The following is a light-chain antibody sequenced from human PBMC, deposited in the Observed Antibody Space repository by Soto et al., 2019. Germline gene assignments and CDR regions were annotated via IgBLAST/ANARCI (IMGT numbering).Light chain of an antibody. J-gene: IGKJ4*01. CDR3: QQRGTWPRVP. Sequence: ENGLSKSPATVSLSKGEAASLSCRASQSISRYLAWYQQKPGQAPRLLIYDASIRATGIPARFRGGGSETDFTLTISILAPEDFAIYYWQQRGTWPRVPFGGGTKVDI. CDR1: QSISRY. V-gene: IGKV3-11*01. CDR2: DAS.